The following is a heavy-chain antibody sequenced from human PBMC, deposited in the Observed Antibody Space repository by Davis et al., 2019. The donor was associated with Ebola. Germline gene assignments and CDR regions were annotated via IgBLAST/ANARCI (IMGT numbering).Heavy chain of an antibody. Sequence: GESLKISCAASGFTFSSYAMSWVRQAPGKGLEWVSAISGSVDSTYYADSVKGRFTMSRDRSKNTVYLQMSNLRDEDTAVYYCAKDIYSYAPRGCDFWGQGTPVTVSS. J-gene: IGHJ4*02. CDR3: AKDIYSYAPRGCDF. CDR2: ISGSVDST. V-gene: IGHV3-23*01. D-gene: IGHD5-18*01. CDR1: GFTFSSYA.